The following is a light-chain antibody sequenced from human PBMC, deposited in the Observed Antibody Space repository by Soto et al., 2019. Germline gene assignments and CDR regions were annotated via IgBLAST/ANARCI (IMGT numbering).Light chain of an antibody. V-gene: IGKV3-11*01. Sequence: EIVLTQSPATLSLSPGERATLSCRASQSVSSYLAWYQQKPGQAPRLLIYDASNRATGIPARFSGSGSGTDFTLTICSLEPEDFAVYYCQQRSNWPPGVFGGGTKVEIK. CDR1: QSVSSY. CDR2: DAS. J-gene: IGKJ4*01. CDR3: QQRSNWPPGV.